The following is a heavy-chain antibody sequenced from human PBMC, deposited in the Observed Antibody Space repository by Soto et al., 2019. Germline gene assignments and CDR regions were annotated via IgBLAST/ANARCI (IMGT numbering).Heavy chain of an antibody. J-gene: IGHJ5*02. V-gene: IGHV1-18*01. CDR3: ARDGQSEHLPLGYCCGGCCYA. Sequence: QVQLVQSGPEVKKPGASVKVSCKTSGYTFSDYGINWVRQAPGQGLEWMGWISGYNGNTKYAQKLQGRVTMTTDTSTSTAYVEVRSLTSDDTAMYYCARDGQSEHLPLGYCCGGCCYAWGQGTLVTVSS. D-gene: IGHD2-15*01. CDR1: GYTFSDYG. CDR2: ISGYNGNT.